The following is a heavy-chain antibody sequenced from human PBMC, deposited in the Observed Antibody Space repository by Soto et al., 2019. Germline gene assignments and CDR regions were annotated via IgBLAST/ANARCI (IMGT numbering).Heavy chain of an antibody. D-gene: IGHD2-2*01. CDR1: GFTFSSYE. Sequence: GGSLRLSCAASGFTFSSYEMNWVRQAPGKGLEWVSYISSSGSTIYYADSVKGRFTISRDNAKNSLYLQMNSLRAEDTAVYYCARESRFCSSTSCYFGWFDPWGQGTLVTVSA. CDR3: ARESRFCSSTSCYFGWFDP. V-gene: IGHV3-48*03. CDR2: ISSSGSTI. J-gene: IGHJ5*02.